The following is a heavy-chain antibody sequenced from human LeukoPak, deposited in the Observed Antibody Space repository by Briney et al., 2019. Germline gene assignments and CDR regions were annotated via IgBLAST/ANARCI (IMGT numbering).Heavy chain of an antibody. CDR1: RFTFSSYA. CDR3: ARGRNAYSSSRPGGFDP. D-gene: IGHD6-13*01. Sequence: QSGGSLRLSCAASRFTFSSYAMSWVRQAPGKGLEWLSYISSSGNTIYYADSVKGRFTISRDNAKNSLYLQMNSLRVEDTAVYYCARGRNAYSSSRPGGFDPWGQGTLVTVSS. J-gene: IGHJ5*02. V-gene: IGHV3-48*04. CDR2: ISSSGNTI.